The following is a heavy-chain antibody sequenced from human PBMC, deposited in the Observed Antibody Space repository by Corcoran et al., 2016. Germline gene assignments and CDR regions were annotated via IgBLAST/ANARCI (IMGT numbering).Heavy chain of an antibody. CDR2: INPSGGST. Sequence: QVQLVQSGAEVKKPGASVKVSCKASGYTFTCYYMHWVRQAPGQGLEWMGIINPSGGSTSYAQKFQGRVTMTRDKSTSTVYMELSSLRSEDTAGDYCARARSTSSLNYGMDVWGQGTTVTVSS. CDR1: GYTFTCYY. CDR3: ARARSTSSLNYGMDV. V-gene: IGHV1-46*01. D-gene: IGHD2-2*01. J-gene: IGHJ6*02.